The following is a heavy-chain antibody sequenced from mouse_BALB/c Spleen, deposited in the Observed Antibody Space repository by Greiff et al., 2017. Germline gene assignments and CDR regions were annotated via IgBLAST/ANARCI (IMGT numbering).Heavy chain of an antibody. CDR3: ARSGYYGSSPWFAY. D-gene: IGHD1-1*01. CDR2: ISYSGST. CDR1: GYSITSDYA. Sequence: EVKLVESGPGLVKPSQSLSLTCTVTGYSITSDYAWNWIRQFPGNKLEWMGYISYSGSTSYNPSLKSRISITRDTSKNQFFLQLNSVTTEDTATYYCARSGYYGSSPWFAYWGQGTLVTVSA. J-gene: IGHJ3*01. V-gene: IGHV3-2*02.